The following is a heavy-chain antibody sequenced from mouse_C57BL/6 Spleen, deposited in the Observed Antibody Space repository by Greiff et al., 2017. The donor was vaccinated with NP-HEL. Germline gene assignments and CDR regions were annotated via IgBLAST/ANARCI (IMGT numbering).Heavy chain of an antibody. CDR2: IYPGNGDT. D-gene: IGHD2-5*01. CDR3: AREDYSNFYFDY. CDR1: GYTFTSYN. Sequence: QVQLKESGAELVRPGASVKMSCKASGYTFTSYNMHWVKQTPRQGLECIGAIYPGNGDTSYNQKFKGKATLTVDKSSSTAYMQLSSLTSEDSAVYFCAREDYSNFYFDYWGQGTTLTVSS. V-gene: IGHV1-12*01. J-gene: IGHJ2*01.